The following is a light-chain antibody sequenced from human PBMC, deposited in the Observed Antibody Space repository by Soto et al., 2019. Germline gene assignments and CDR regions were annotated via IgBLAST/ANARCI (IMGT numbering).Light chain of an antibody. CDR3: QQYNDWPLT. CDR1: QSVSSSY. CDR2: GAS. J-gene: IGKJ1*01. V-gene: IGKV3-20*01. Sequence: EIVLTQSPGTLSLSPGERATLSCRASQSVSSSYLAWYQQKPGQAPRLLIYGASSRATGIPDRFSGSGSGTDFTLNISSLQSEDFELYYCQQYNDWPLTFGQGTKVDIK.